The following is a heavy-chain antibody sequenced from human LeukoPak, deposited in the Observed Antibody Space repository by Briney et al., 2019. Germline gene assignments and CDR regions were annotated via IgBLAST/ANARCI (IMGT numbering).Heavy chain of an antibody. V-gene: IGHV3-21*01. CDR1: GFTFSSYS. J-gene: IGHJ4*02. D-gene: IGHD3-10*01. CDR3: ARDPELLWFGEQYYFDY. Sequence: GGSLRLSCAASGFTFSSYSMNWVRQAPGKGLEWVSSISSSSSYIYYADSVKGRFTIPRDNAKNSLYLQMNSLRAEDTAVYYCARDPELLWFGEQYYFDYWGQGTLVTVSS. CDR2: ISSSSSYI.